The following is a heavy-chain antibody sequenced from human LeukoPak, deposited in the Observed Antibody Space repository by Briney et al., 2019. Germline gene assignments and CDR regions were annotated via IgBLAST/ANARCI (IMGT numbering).Heavy chain of an antibody. CDR1: GGSFSGYY. CDR2: INHSGST. D-gene: IGHD6-19*01. J-gene: IGHJ5*02. CDR3: ARVRGSGWYNWFDP. Sequence: PSETLSLTCAVYGGSFSGYYWSWIRQPPGKGLEWIWEINHSGSTNYNPSLKSRVTISVDTSKNQFSLKLSSVTAADTAVYYCARVRGSGWYNWFDPWGQGTLVTVSS. V-gene: IGHV4-34*01.